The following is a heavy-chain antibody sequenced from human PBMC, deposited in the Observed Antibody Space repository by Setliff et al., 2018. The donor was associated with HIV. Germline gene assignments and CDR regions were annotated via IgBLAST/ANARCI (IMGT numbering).Heavy chain of an antibody. CDR2: IFHSGDT. CDR1: GVSVGSGDYS. CDR3: ATRPRIAARPFDY. Sequence: SETLSLTCSVSGVSVGSGDYSWHWIRQHPEKALEWIGYIFHSGDTYYNPSLKSRISMSVDTSKNQFSLELTSLTAADTAVYYCATRPRIAARPFDYWGQGMLVTVS. J-gene: IGHJ4*02. V-gene: IGHV4-31*03. D-gene: IGHD6-6*01.